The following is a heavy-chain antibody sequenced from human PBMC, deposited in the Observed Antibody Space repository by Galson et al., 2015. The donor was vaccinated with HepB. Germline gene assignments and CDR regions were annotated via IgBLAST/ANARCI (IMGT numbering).Heavy chain of an antibody. J-gene: IGHJ4*02. Sequence: SLRLSCAVSGFIFSSHEMDWVRQAPGKGLEWVSYISSSGTTTHYADSVKGRFTISRDNAKSSLFLQMNSLRAEDTAVYYCARDRYGSYWGQGTLVTVSS. CDR3: ARDRYGSY. CDR2: ISSSGTTT. CDR1: GFIFSSHE. V-gene: IGHV3-48*03. D-gene: IGHD5-18*01.